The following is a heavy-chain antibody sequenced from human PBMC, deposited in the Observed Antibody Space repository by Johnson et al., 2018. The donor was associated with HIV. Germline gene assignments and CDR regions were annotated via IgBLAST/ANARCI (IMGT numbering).Heavy chain of an antibody. CDR2: IRDDGSDK. Sequence: QVLLVESGGGVVQPGRSLRLSCAASGFTFSSYGMHWVRQAPGKGLEWVAFIRDDGSDKFYGDSVKGRFTVSRDNSKNTLYLQMNSLRVADTAVYYCARDRSLWFRELWPRDAFDMWGQGTKITVSS. V-gene: IGHV3-33*08. J-gene: IGHJ3*02. D-gene: IGHD3-10*01. CDR3: ARDRSLWFRELWPRDAFDM. CDR1: GFTFSSYG.